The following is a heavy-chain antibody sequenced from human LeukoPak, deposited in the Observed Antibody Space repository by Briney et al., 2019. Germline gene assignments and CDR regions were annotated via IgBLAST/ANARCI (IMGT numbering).Heavy chain of an antibody. CDR1: GFTFSDYY. Sequence: GGSLRLSCAASGFTFSDYYMSWIRQAPGKGLEWVSYISSSGSTIYYADSVKGRFTISRDNSKNTLYLQMNSLRAEDTAVYYCAREAGRRSTRYCYYYMDVWGKGTTVTVSS. V-gene: IGHV3-11*04. CDR2: ISSSGSTI. CDR3: AREAGRRSTRYCYYYMDV. D-gene: IGHD6-6*01. J-gene: IGHJ6*03.